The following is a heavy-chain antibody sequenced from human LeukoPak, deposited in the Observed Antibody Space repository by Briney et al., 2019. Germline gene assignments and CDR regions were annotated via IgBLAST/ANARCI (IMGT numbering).Heavy chain of an antibody. J-gene: IGHJ6*04. Sequence: SGGSLRLSCAASGFTFSSYAMHWVRQAPGKGLEWVAVISSDGSNKYYADSVKGRFTISRDNAKNSLYLQMNSLRAEDTAVYYCAELGITMIGGVWGKGTTVTISS. CDR1: GFTFSSYA. CDR3: AELGITMIGGV. D-gene: IGHD3-10*02. V-gene: IGHV3-30*04. CDR2: ISSDGSNK.